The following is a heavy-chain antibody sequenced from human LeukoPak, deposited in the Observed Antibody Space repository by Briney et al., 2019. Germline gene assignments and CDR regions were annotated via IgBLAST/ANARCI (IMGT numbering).Heavy chain of an antibody. J-gene: IGHJ5*02. Sequence: SETLSLTCSVSGGSISGYYWSWIRQSAGKGLEWIGHIYSTGTNNYNPSLRSRVTLSVDTSKNQFSLKLRSVTAADTAVYYCARVGGNSESYGWFGPWGQGSLVTVSS. CDR3: ARVGGNSESYGWFGP. CDR2: IYSTGTN. CDR1: GGSISGYY. D-gene: IGHD4-23*01. V-gene: IGHV4-4*07.